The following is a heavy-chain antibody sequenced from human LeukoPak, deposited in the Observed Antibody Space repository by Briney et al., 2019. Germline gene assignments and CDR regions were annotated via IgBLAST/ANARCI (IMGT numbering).Heavy chain of an antibody. CDR1: GYTLTELS. CDR2: FDPEDGET. D-gene: IGHD6-6*01. J-gene: IGHJ4*02. CDR3: ATSLVGFFYFDY. V-gene: IGHV1-24*01. Sequence: ASVKVSCKVSGYTLTELSMHWVRQAPGKGLEWMGGFDPEDGETIYAQKFQGRVTMTEDTFTDTAYMELSSLRSEDTAVYYCATSLVGFFYFDYWGQGTLVTVSS.